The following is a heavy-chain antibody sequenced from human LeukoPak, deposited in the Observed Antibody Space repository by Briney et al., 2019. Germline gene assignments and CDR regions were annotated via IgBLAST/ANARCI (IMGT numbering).Heavy chain of an antibody. D-gene: IGHD6-13*01. J-gene: IGHJ5*02. CDR1: GFTFSDYY. CDR3: ARGFSGVAAAGSVFDWFDP. Sequence: PGGSLRLSCATSGFTFSDYYMSWIRQDPGKGREWVSYISSGGNLIYYADSVKGRFSISRDNPKNSLYLQMNSLRAEDTAVYYCARGFSGVAAAGSVFDWFDPWGQGTLVTVSS. CDR2: ISSGGNLI. V-gene: IGHV3-11*04.